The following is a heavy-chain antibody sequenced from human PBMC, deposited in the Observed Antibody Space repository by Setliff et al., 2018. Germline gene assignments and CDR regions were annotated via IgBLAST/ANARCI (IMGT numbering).Heavy chain of an antibody. CDR2: ISNSGGEI. CDR3: ANYEQRPRNLDY. V-gene: IGHV3-23*01. CDR1: GFTFNNYF. J-gene: IGHJ4*02. Sequence: GESLTISCAASGFTFNNYFTIWVRQAPGKGLEWVSSISNSGGEIHYADSVKGRFTISRDNPRSTLYLQMNSLRAEDTALYYCANYEQRPRNLDYWGQGTLVTVSS. D-gene: IGHD6-25*01.